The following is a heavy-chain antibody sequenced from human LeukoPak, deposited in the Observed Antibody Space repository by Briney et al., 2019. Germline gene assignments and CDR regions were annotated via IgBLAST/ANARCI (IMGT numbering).Heavy chain of an antibody. J-gene: IGHJ5*02. D-gene: IGHD4-17*01. CDR1: GFTFSSYW. CDR3: AREGHRNDYVENWFDP. V-gene: IGHV3-74*01. Sequence: SGGSLRLSCAASGFTFSSYWMHWVRQAPGKGLVWVSRINSDRSSTSYADSVKGRFTISRDNAKNTLYLQMNSLRAEDTAVYYCAREGHRNDYVENWFDPWGQGTLVTVSS. CDR2: INSDRSST.